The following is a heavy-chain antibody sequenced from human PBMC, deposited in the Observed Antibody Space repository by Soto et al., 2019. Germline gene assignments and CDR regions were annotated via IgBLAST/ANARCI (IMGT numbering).Heavy chain of an antibody. Sequence: SETLSLTCAVSGDSISIYYWSWIRQPPGKGLEWIGYIYYSGSTNYNPSLKSRVTISVDTSKNQFSLKLSSVTAADTAVYYFARHLLLLGEVEVFVGAISTVLEFWGNGTSDTV. V-gene: IGHV4-59*08. CDR1: GDSISIYY. CDR3: ARHLLLLGEVEVFVGAISTVLEF. D-gene: IGHD3-10*01. CDR2: IYYSGST. J-gene: IGHJ6*03.